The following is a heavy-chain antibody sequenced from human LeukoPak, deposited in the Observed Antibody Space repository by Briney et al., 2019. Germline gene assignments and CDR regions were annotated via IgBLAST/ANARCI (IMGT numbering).Heavy chain of an antibody. CDR3: ALSGGSIRYGLKC. V-gene: IGHV3-23*01. D-gene: IGHD6-13*01. CDR1: GFIFSSYA. J-gene: IGHJ4*02. Sequence: GGSLRLSCAASGFIFSSYAMSWVRQAPGRGLEWISAISVSDTTYYADSVKGRFTISRDNSKSTLYLQMNSLRAEDTAVYYCALSGGSIRYGLKCWGQGTLVIVSS. CDR2: ISVSDTT.